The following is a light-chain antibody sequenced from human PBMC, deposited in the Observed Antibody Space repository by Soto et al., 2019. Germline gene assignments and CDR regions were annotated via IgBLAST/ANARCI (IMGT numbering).Light chain of an antibody. CDR1: SSDVGGYVY. Sequence: QAVQSQPRSVCGSPGQVVAISCTGTSSDVGGYVYVSWYRQDPGKAPQCIIYDVYNRPSGVPDRFSGSKSGNTASLTVSGLQPEDEADYYCCAYAGNYLVFGSGTKVTVL. J-gene: IGLJ1*01. V-gene: IGLV2-11*01. CDR2: DVY. CDR3: CAYAGNYLV.